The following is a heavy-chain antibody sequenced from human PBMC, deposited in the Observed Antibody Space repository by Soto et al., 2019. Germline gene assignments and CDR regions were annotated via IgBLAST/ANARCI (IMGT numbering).Heavy chain of an antibody. Sequence: SVKVSCKASGGTFSSYAISWVRQAPGQGLEWMGGIIPIFGTANYAQKFQGRVTIAADESTSTAYMELSSLRSEDTAVYYCARTITMTVGDDLGYYGMDVWGQGTTVTVSS. V-gene: IGHV1-69*13. CDR3: ARTITMTVGDDLGYYGMDV. D-gene: IGHD3-22*01. CDR1: GGTFSSYA. CDR2: IIPIFGTA. J-gene: IGHJ6*02.